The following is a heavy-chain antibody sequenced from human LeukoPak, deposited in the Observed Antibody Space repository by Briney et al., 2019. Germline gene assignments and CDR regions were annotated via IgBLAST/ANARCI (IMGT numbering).Heavy chain of an antibody. D-gene: IGHD6-25*01. J-gene: IGHJ4*02. CDR3: ARDLSAAFDF. Sequence: GGSLRLSCTAFGFTFSSYSMNWVRQAPGKGLEWVARLVYDARSDYANSVKGRFSISRDDSKNTLFLDMSNLRVEDTALYYCARDLSAAFDFWGQGVLVTVSS. CDR2: LVYDARS. V-gene: IGHV3-33*08. CDR1: GFTFSSYS.